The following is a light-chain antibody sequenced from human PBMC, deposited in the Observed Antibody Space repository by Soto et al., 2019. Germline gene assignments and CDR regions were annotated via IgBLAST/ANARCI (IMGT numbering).Light chain of an antibody. V-gene: IGLV2-14*03. CDR1: SSDVGGYNY. J-gene: IGLJ2*01. Sequence: QSALTQPASVTGSPGQSITISCTGTSSDVGGYNYVSWYQQHPGKAPKVMIYDVSNRPSGVSNRFSGSKSGNTASLTLSRLQVEDEADYYCSSYTSSGTRVVFGGGTKLTVL. CDR3: SSYTSSGTRVV. CDR2: DVS.